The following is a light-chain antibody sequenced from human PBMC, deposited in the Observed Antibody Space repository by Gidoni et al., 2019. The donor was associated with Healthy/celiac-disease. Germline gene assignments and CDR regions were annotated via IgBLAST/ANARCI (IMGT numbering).Light chain of an antibody. Sequence: EIVMTQSPATLSVSPGERATLSCRASQSVSSNLAWYQQKPGQAPRLLIYGASTRATGIPARFSCSGSGTEFTLTISSLQSEDFAVYYCQQYNNWPLMTFGQGTKVEIK. CDR3: QQYNNWPLMT. CDR1: QSVSSN. J-gene: IGKJ1*01. CDR2: GAS. V-gene: IGKV3-15*01.